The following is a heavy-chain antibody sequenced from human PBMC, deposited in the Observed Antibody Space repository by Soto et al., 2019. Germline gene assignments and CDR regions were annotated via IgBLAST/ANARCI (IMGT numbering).Heavy chain of an antibody. CDR1: GFTFSSYA. Sequence: EVQLLESGGGLVQPGGSLRLSCAASGFTFSSYAMSWVRQAPGKGLEWVSAISGRGGSTYYADSVKGRFTISRDNSKNTRYLQMNSLRAEDTAVYYCARESLYDILTGYPFDYWGQGTLVTVSS. V-gene: IGHV3-23*01. CDR3: ARESLYDILTGYPFDY. CDR2: ISGRGGST. J-gene: IGHJ4*02. D-gene: IGHD3-9*01.